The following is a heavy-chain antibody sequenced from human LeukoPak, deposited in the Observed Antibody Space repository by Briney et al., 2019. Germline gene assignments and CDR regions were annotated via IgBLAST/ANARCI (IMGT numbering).Heavy chain of an antibody. CDR3: ARALTYGGFDY. D-gene: IGHD4-17*01. CDR2: IYYSGST. CDR1: GGSISSSSYY. J-gene: IGHJ4*02. Sequence: SETLSLTCTVSGGSISSSSYYWGWIRQPPGKGLEWIGSIYYSGSTYYNPPLKSRVTISVDTSKNQFSLKLSSVTAADTAVYYCARALTYGGFDYWGQGTLVTVSS. V-gene: IGHV4-39*07.